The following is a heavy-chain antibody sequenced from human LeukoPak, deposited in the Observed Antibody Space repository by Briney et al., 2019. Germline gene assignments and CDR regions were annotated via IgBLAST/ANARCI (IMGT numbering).Heavy chain of an antibody. J-gene: IGHJ4*02. CDR3: ARSGSPQYYDILTGYSPSRMGFDY. Sequence: SETLSLTCTVSGGSISSYYWSWIRQPAGKGLEWIGRIYTSGSTNYNPSLKSRVTISVDTSKNQFSLKLSSVTAADTAVYYCARSGSPQYYDILTGYSPSRMGFDYWGQGTLVTVSS. D-gene: IGHD3-9*01. CDR2: IYTSGST. V-gene: IGHV4-4*07. CDR1: GGSISSYY.